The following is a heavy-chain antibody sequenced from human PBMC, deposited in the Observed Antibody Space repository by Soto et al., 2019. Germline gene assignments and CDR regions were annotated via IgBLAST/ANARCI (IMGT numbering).Heavy chain of an antibody. CDR3: ARSPARRNYADWFDP. Sequence: EVQLVESGGGLVQPGGSLRLSCAASEFTVGSSYMSWVRQAPGKGLEWVSVIYSGDSTYYADSVKGRFTISRDNSKNTLYLQMNSLRAEDTAVYCCARSPARRNYADWFDPWGQGTLVTVSS. J-gene: IGHJ5*02. CDR2: IYSGDST. CDR1: EFTVGSSY. D-gene: IGHD1-7*01. V-gene: IGHV3-66*01.